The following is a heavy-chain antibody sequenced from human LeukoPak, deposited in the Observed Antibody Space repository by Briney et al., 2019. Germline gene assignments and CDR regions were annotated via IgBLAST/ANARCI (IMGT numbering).Heavy chain of an antibody. V-gene: IGHV3-48*03. D-gene: IGHD3-10*01. CDR2: ISSSSTTI. CDR1: GFTFISYE. Sequence: PGGSLRLSCAASGFTFISYEMNWVRQAPGKGLEWISYISSSSTTIYYADSVKGRFTISRDNANNSLYLEMNSLRAEDTAVYYCAKDYLPTYYYGSGSFYFDYWGQGTLVTVSS. J-gene: IGHJ4*02. CDR3: AKDYLPTYYYGSGSFYFDY.